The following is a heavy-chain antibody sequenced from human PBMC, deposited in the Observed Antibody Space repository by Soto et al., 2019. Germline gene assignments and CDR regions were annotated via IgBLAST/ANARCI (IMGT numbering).Heavy chain of an antibody. J-gene: IGHJ6*02. CDR3: ARGDTIFESSERYYHYGLDV. Sequence: QVKLVQSWAEVKKPGSSVRVSCKASEGTFNSYVVSWVRQAPGQGLQWMGGIIPLFGTTNYAHQLEGRVTITADTSTTTAYMELSGLRPGDTAVYYCARGDTIFESSERYYHYGLDVWGQGTTVIVSS. CDR1: EGTFNSYV. V-gene: IGHV1-69*06. D-gene: IGHD3-3*01. CDR2: IIPLFGTT.